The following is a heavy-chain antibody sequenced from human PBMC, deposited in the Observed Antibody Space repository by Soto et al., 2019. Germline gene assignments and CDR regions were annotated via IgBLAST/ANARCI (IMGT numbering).Heavy chain of an antibody. V-gene: IGHV1-69*13. Sequence: SVKVSCKASGGTFTSTAFSRVRQAPGQGLEWMGGIIPVLGTPNYAQKFQARLTVTADASTTTVHMELSSMRSDDTAVYYCASSAGLDHLQNYYGLNVWCQGTTVTVSS. CDR1: GGTFTSTA. D-gene: IGHD6-13*01. CDR2: IIPVLGTP. J-gene: IGHJ6*02. CDR3: ASSAGLDHLQNYYGLNV.